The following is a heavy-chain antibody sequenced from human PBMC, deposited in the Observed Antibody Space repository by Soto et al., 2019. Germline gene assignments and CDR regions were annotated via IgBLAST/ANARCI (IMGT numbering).Heavy chain of an antibody. CDR2: IIPIFGTP. V-gene: IGHV1-69*13. J-gene: IGHJ6*02. CDR1: GGTFGSYP. Sequence: SVKVSCKASGGTFGSYPISWVRQAPGQGLELMGGIIPIFGTPNYAQKFQGRVMITADENTSTADMELSSLRSEDTAVYYCARDEPYYGMDVWGQGTTVTVYS. CDR3: ARDEPYYGMDV. D-gene: IGHD3-16*01.